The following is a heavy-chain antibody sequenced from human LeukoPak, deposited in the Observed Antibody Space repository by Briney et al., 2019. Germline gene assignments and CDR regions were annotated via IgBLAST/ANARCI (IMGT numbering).Heavy chain of an antibody. Sequence: PSETLSLTCTVSGGSISSGSYYWSWIRQPAGKGLEWIGSIYHSGSTYNNPSLKSRVSISVDTSKNQFSMKLNSVTAADTAVYYCARDYRDTARVVYFDYWGQGTLVTVSS. CDR2: IYHSGST. D-gene: IGHD5-18*01. V-gene: IGHV4-39*07. CDR1: GGSISSGSYY. CDR3: ARDYRDTARVVYFDY. J-gene: IGHJ4*02.